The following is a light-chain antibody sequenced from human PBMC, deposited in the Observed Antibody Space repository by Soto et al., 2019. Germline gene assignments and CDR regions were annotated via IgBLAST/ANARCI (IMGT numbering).Light chain of an antibody. CDR2: GAS. Sequence: EIVMAQSPATLSVSPGERATLSCRASQSINSNLAWNQQMPGQAPRLLIYGASTRATGIPARFSGSGSGTEFTITISSLQSEDFAVYSCQQYNNWPRTFGQGTKVEI. CDR3: QQYNNWPRT. CDR1: QSINSN. J-gene: IGKJ1*01. V-gene: IGKV3-15*01.